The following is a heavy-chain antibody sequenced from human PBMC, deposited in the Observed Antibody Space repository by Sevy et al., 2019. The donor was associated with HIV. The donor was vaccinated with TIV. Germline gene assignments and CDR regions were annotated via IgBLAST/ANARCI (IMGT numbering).Heavy chain of an antibody. CDR2: INHSGST. Sequence: SETLSLTCAVYGGSFSGYYWSWIRQPPGKGLEWIGEINHSGSTNYNPSLKSRVTISVDTSKNQFSLKLSSVTAADTAVYYCARVIRYFDWLWVPEDTNWYFDLWGRGTLVTVSS. V-gene: IGHV4-34*01. CDR3: ARVIRYFDWLWVPEDTNWYFDL. J-gene: IGHJ2*01. D-gene: IGHD3-9*01. CDR1: GGSFSGYY.